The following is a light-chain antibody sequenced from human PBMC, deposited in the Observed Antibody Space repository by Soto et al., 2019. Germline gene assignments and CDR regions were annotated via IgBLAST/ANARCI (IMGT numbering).Light chain of an antibody. CDR2: EVS. CDR3: SSSTSITTLDV. CDR1: SSDVGGYNY. Sequence: QSVLTQPASVSGSPGQSITISCTGTSSDVGGYNYVSWYQQHPGKAPKLIIFEVSNRPSGVSNRFSGSKSGNTASLTISGLQAEDEADYYCSSSTSITTLDVFGTGT. V-gene: IGLV2-14*01. J-gene: IGLJ1*01.